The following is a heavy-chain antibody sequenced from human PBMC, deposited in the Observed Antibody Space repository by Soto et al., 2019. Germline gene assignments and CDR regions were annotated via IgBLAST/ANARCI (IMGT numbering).Heavy chain of an antibody. D-gene: IGHD2-2*01. J-gene: IGHJ6*02. V-gene: IGHV3-11*01. CDR1: GFTFSDYY. CDR2: ISSSGSTI. CDR3: ARDRYCSSTSCYPYYYYYYGMDV. Sequence: GGSLRLSCAASGFTFSDYYMSWIRQAPGKGLEWVSYISSSGSTIYYADSVKGRFTISRDNAKNSLYLQMNSLRAEDTAVYYCARDRYCSSTSCYPYYYYYYGMDVWGQGTTVTVS.